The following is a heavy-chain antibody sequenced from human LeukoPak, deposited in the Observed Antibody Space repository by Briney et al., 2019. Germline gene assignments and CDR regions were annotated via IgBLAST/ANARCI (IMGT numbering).Heavy chain of an antibody. CDR3: ARRGSQYDILTGYYLYYFDH. Sequence: GASVKVSCKASGNTFTSYDINWVRQATGQGLEWMGWMNPNSGNTGYAQKFQGRVTMTRNTSISTAYMELSSLRSEDTAVYYCARRGSQYDILTGYYLYYFDHWGQGTLVTVSS. CDR1: GNTFTSYD. CDR2: MNPNSGNT. D-gene: IGHD3-9*01. J-gene: IGHJ4*02. V-gene: IGHV1-8*01.